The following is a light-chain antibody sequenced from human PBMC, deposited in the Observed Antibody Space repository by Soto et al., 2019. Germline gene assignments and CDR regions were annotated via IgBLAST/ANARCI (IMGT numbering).Light chain of an antibody. CDR3: SSYTSSSTYV. CDR2: DVT. J-gene: IGLJ1*01. Sequence: QSVLTQPASVSGSPGQSITISCTGTSSDVGGYNYVSWYQHHPGKAPKLMIYDVTNRPSGVSYRFSGSKSGNTASLTISGLQAEDEADYYCSSYTSSSTYVFGTGTKVNVL. CDR1: SSDVGGYNY. V-gene: IGLV2-14*03.